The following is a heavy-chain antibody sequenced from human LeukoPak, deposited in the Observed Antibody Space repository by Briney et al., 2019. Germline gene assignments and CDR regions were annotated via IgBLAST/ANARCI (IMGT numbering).Heavy chain of an antibody. V-gene: IGHV1-2*06. D-gene: IGHD2-2*01. CDR1: GYTFTGYH. CDR2: INPNSGDT. Sequence: ASVKVSCKASGYTFTGYHMHWVRQAPGQGLEWMGRINPNSGDTNYAQKFQGRVTMTRDTSIGTAYMELSRLRSDDTAVYYCARDYCSSTSCLFDYWGQGTLVTVSS. J-gene: IGHJ4*02. CDR3: ARDYCSSTSCLFDY.